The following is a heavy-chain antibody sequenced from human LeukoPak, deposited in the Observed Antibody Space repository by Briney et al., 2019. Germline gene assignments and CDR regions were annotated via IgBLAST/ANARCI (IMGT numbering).Heavy chain of an antibody. Sequence: GGSLRPSRPAAGLTFSTYGMHWVRQAPGKRLEWVTMIWQDGSHKYYTDSVRGRFTISRDNSKNTLYLQMNSLRAEDTAVHYCAREIFGSGSYPDYWGQGTLVRVSS. CDR2: IWQDGSHK. D-gene: IGHD3-10*01. V-gene: IGHV3-33*01. CDR3: AREIFGSGSYPDY. J-gene: IGHJ4*02. CDR1: GLTFSTYG.